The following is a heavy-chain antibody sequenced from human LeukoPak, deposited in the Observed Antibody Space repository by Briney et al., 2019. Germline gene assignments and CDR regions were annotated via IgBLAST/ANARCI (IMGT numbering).Heavy chain of an antibody. J-gene: IGHJ4*02. CDR2: IKQDGSEK. V-gene: IGHV3-7*01. Sequence: PGRSLRLSCAASGFTFSSYAMSWVRQAPGKGLEWVANIKQDGSEKYYVDSVKGRFTISRDNAKNSLYLQMNSLRAEDTAVYYCARERIAAAGLFDYWGQGTLVTVSS. CDR1: GFTFSSYA. D-gene: IGHD6-13*01. CDR3: ARERIAAAGLFDY.